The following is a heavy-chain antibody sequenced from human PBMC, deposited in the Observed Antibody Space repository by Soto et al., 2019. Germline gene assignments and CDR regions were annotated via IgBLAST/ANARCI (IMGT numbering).Heavy chain of an antibody. V-gene: IGHV3-33*01. CDR2: IWYDGSNK. CDR3: AREWQAAAGTYYFDY. CDR1: GFTFSSYG. Sequence: GGSLRLSCAASGFTFSSYGMHGVRQAPGKGLEWVAVIWYDGSNKYYADSVKGRFTISRDNSKNTLYLQMNSLRAEDTAVYYCAREWQAAAGTYYFDYWGQGTLVTVSS. D-gene: IGHD6-13*01. J-gene: IGHJ4*02.